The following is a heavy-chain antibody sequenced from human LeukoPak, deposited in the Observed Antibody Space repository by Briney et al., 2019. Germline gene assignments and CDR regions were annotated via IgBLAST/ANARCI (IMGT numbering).Heavy chain of an antibody. D-gene: IGHD2-15*01. CDR1: GYTFTSYD. V-gene: IGHV1-8*01. CDR3: ARGRRNKCSSGSCENIDY. J-gene: IGHJ4*02. Sequence: ASVKVSCKASGYTFTSYDINWVRQATGQGLEWMGWMNPNSGNTGYAQKLQGRVTMTRNTSISTAYMELSSLRSEDTAVYYCARGRRNKCSSGSCENIDYWGQGTLVTVSS. CDR2: MNPNSGNT.